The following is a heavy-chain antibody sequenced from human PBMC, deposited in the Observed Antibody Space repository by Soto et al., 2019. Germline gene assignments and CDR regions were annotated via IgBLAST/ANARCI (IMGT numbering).Heavy chain of an antibody. D-gene: IGHD1-26*01. CDR1: GYTFTGYY. V-gene: IGHV1-2*02. J-gene: IGHJ3*02. CDR2: IKPNSGGT. CDR3: ARDRIGSRDAFDI. Sequence: ASVKVSCKASGYTFTGYYMHWVRQAPGQGLEWMGWIKPNSGGTNYAQKFQGRVTMTRDTSIRTAYMELSRLRSDDTAVYYCARDRIGSRDAFDIRGQGTMVTVSS.